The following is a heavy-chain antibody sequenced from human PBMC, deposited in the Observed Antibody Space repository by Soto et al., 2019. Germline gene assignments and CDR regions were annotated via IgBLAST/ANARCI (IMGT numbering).Heavy chain of an antibody. J-gene: IGHJ5*02. Sequence: SETLSLTCTVSGGSISSHYWSWIRQPPGKGLEWIGYMYYSGSTSYSPSLRSRVTISIDTSKSQFSLKLRSVTAADPAVYYCARSAFCSGGSCYPHWFDPWGQGALVTVSS. V-gene: IGHV4-59*08. CDR1: GGSISSHY. D-gene: IGHD2-15*01. CDR2: MYYSGST. CDR3: ARSAFCSGGSCYPHWFDP.